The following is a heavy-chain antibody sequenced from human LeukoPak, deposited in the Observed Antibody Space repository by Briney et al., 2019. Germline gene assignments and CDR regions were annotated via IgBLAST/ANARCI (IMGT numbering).Heavy chain of an antibody. CDR2: ISWNSGSI. D-gene: IGHD3-10*01. V-gene: IGHV3-9*01. Sequence: GGSLRLSCAASGFTFDDYAMHWVRQAPGKGLEWVSGISWNSGSIGYADSVKGRFTISRDNAKNSLYLQMNSLRAEDTALYYCARDLSYGSGNDWGQGTLVTVSS. CDR1: GFTFDDYA. J-gene: IGHJ4*02. CDR3: ARDLSYGSGND.